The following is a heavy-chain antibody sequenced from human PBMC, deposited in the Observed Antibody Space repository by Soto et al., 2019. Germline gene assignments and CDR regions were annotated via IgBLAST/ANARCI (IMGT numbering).Heavy chain of an antibody. Sequence: SETLSLTCTVSGGSISSSIYYWGWIRQPPGKGLEWIGSIYYSGSTYYNPSLKSRVTISVDTSKNQFSLKLSSVTAADTAVYYCARLESSSGWYGNNYFDYWGQGTLVTVSS. CDR2: IYYSGST. CDR3: ARLESSSGWYGNNYFDY. V-gene: IGHV4-39*01. D-gene: IGHD6-19*01. CDR1: GGSISSSIYY. J-gene: IGHJ4*02.